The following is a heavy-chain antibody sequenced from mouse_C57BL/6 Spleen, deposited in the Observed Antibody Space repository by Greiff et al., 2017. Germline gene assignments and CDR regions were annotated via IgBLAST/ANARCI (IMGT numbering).Heavy chain of an antibody. V-gene: IGHV2-2*01. Sequence: QVQLKESGPGLVQPSQSLSITCTVSGFSLTSYGVHWVRQSPGKGLEWLGVLWSGGSTDYNAAFISRLSISKDNSKSQVFFKMNSLQADDTAIYYCARNWGLGRYCDVWGTGTTVTVSS. D-gene: IGHD4-1*01. CDR1: GFSLTSYG. J-gene: IGHJ1*03. CDR2: LWSGGST. CDR3: ARNWGLGRYCDV.